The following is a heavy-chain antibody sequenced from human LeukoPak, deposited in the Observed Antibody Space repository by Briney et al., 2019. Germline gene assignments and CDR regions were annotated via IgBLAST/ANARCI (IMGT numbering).Heavy chain of an antibody. Sequence: ASVKVSCKASGYTFTSYGISWVRQAPGQGLEWMGWISAYNGNTNYAQKLQGRVTMTTDTSTSTAYMELRSLRSDDTAVYYCARVRRDTVTTQEFDYWGQGTLVTVSS. D-gene: IGHD4-17*01. J-gene: IGHJ4*02. V-gene: IGHV1-18*01. CDR1: GYTFTSYG. CDR3: ARVRRDTVTTQEFDY. CDR2: ISAYNGNT.